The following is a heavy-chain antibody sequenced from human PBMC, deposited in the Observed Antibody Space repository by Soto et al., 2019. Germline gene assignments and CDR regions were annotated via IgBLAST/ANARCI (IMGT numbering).Heavy chain of an antibody. Sequence: SETLSLTCAVSGGSFRGYFWSWIRQSPDKGLEWIGEINDSGSTYYNPSFKSRLTISVDTSKSQISLTLTPVTAADSAVYYCQGGDFWGQGTRVTVSS. D-gene: IGHD3-16*01. CDR1: GGSFRGYF. J-gene: IGHJ4*02. CDR3: QGGDF. CDR2: INDSGST. V-gene: IGHV4-34*01.